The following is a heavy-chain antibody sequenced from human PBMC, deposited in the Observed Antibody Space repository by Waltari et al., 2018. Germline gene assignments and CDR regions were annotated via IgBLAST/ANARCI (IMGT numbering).Heavy chain of an antibody. CDR1: GFTFSSYA. Sequence: VQLVESGGGLIQPGGSLRLSCAASGFTFSSYAMHWVRQAPGKGLEWVAVISYDGRNKYDADSVKGRFTISRDNSKNTLYLQMNSLRAEDTAVYYCAKAPEGEQWLIPAWGQGTMVTVSS. V-gene: IGHV3-30*01. CDR3: AKAPEGEQWLIPA. D-gene: IGHD6-19*01. CDR2: ISYDGRNK. J-gene: IGHJ3*01.